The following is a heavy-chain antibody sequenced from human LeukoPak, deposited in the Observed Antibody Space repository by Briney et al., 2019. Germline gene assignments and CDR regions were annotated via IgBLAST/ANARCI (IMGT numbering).Heavy chain of an antibody. V-gene: IGHV3-30*18. CDR1: GFTFSRYG. CDR2: ISYDGGNK. CDR3: AKDQDEYAAGYYFDY. D-gene: IGHD6-13*01. Sequence: GSLRLSCAASGFTFSRYGMHWVRQAPGKGLEWVAVISYDGGNKYYADSVKGRFTISRDNSKNTLSLQMNSLRAEDTAVYYCAKDQDEYAAGYYFDYWGQGTPVTVSS. J-gene: IGHJ4*02.